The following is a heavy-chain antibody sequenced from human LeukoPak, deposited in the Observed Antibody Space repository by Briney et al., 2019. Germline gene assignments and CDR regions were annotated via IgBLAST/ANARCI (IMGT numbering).Heavy chain of an antibody. CDR1: GFVFRNYA. Sequence: GGSLRLSCAASGFVFRNYAMHWVRQPPGKGLEWVAVISYDATNKFYADSVKGRFTISRDNSKNTLYLQMNSLRPEDTAVYYCVREEYANYLLDYWGQGTLVTVSA. J-gene: IGHJ4*02. CDR2: ISYDATNK. V-gene: IGHV3-30-3*01. D-gene: IGHD4/OR15-4a*01. CDR3: VREEYANYLLDY.